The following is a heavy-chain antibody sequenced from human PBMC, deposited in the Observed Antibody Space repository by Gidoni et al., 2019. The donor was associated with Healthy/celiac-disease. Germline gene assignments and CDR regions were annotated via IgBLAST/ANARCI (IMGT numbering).Heavy chain of an antibody. CDR1: GFTFSSSA. V-gene: IGHV3-23*01. CDR2: ISGSGGST. CDR3: AKDRGPIAAAGRGYFQH. Sequence: EVQLLESGGGLVQPGGSLRLSCAASGFTFSSSAMSWVRQAPGKGLEWVSAISGSGGSTYYADSVKGRFTISRDNSKNTLYLQMNSLRAEDTAVYYCAKDRGPIAAAGRGYFQHWGQGTLVTVSS. J-gene: IGHJ1*01. D-gene: IGHD6-13*01.